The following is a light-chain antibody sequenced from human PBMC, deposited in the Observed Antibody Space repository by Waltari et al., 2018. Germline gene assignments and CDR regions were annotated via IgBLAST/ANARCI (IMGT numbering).Light chain of an antibody. Sequence: CRASQSISGYLNWYQQKPGKAPKVMIYATSSLQSGVPSRFSGSGSGTDFTLTISSLQPEDFATYYCQQSYRTPPLTFGGGTKVEIK. CDR3: QQSYRTPPLT. V-gene: IGKV1-39*01. CDR2: ATS. J-gene: IGKJ4*01. CDR1: QSISGY.